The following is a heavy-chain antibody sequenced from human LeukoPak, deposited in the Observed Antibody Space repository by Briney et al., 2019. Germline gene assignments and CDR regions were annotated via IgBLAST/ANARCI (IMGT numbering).Heavy chain of an antibody. CDR3: ARVDRRGIPSYRVFDY. CDR2: INTNTGNP. V-gene: IGHV7-4-1*02. J-gene: IGHJ4*02. CDR1: GYTFTSYA. Sequence: ASVKVSCKASGYTFTSYAMNWVRQAPGQGLEWMGWINTNTGNPTYAQGFTGRFVFSLHTSVSTAYLQISSLKAEDTAVYYCARVDRRGIPSYRVFDYWGQGTLVTVSS. D-gene: IGHD1-26*01.